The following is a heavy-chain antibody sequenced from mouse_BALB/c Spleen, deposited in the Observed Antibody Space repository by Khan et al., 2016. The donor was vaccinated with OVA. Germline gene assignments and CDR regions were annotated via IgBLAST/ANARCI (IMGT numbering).Heavy chain of an antibody. V-gene: IGHV5-9-3*01. Sequence: EVELVESGGGVVKPGGSLKLSCSASGFTFSSFAMSWVRQTPEKRLEWVATISTGGHYTFYPDSVKGRFTISRDNARNTLYLQMSSLRSEDTAMYYCARSLVDYYAMDNWGQGTSVTVSS. CDR2: ISTGGHYT. D-gene: IGHD2-2*01. CDR1: GFTFSSFA. J-gene: IGHJ4*01. CDR3: ARSLVDYYAMDN.